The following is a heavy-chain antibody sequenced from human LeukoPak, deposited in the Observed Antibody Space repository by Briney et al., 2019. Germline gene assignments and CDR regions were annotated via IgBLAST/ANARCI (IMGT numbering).Heavy chain of an antibody. CDR1: GYTFTSYY. D-gene: IGHD3-22*01. Sequence: GASVKVSCKASGYTFTSYYMHWVRQAPGQGLEWMGIINPSGGSTSYAQKFQGRVTMTRDTSTSTVYMELSSLRSEDTAVHYCARPAWPEYDRGPGLRAFDIWGQGTMVTVSS. J-gene: IGHJ3*02. CDR2: INPSGGST. V-gene: IGHV1-46*01. CDR3: ARPAWPEYDRGPGLRAFDI.